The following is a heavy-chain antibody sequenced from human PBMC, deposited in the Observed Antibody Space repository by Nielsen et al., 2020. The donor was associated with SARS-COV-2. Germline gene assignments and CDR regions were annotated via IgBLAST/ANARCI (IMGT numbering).Heavy chain of an antibody. Sequence: ASVKVSCKASGYTFSDHAMNWVRQAPGQGLEWMGWINTNTGDPTYAQGFTGRFIFSLDTSVSTAYLQISSLQAEDTAVYYCVRDWGYSGSWLGTCDYWGQGTLVTVSS. CDR3: VRDWGYSGSWLGTCDY. D-gene: IGHD6-13*01. V-gene: IGHV7-4-1*02. CDR1: GYTFSDHA. J-gene: IGHJ4*02. CDR2: INTNTGDP.